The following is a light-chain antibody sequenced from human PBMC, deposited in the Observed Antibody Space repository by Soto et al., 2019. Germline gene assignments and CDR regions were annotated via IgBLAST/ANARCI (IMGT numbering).Light chain of an antibody. Sequence: DIQMTQSPSTLSASVGDRVTITCRASQTINNWLAWFQQKPGKAPKLLISKASTLESGVPSRFSGSGSGTELTLTISSLQPDDFATYYCQQYHIYSTFGQGTKVDIK. CDR2: KAS. J-gene: IGKJ1*01. CDR1: QTINNW. CDR3: QQYHIYST. V-gene: IGKV1-5*03.